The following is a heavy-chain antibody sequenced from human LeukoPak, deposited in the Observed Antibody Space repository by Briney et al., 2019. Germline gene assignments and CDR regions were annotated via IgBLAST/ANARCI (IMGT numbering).Heavy chain of an antibody. J-gene: IGHJ6*02. D-gene: IGHD3-22*01. Sequence: SETLSLTCTISGGSISSYYWSWIRQPPGKGLEWIGYIYYSGSTKYNPSLKSRVTISVDTSKNQLSLKLSSVTAADTAVYYCARGDYYDSSGYYYGMDVWGQGTTVTVSS. V-gene: IGHV4-59*01. CDR3: ARGDYYDSSGYYYGMDV. CDR1: GGSISSYY. CDR2: IYYSGST.